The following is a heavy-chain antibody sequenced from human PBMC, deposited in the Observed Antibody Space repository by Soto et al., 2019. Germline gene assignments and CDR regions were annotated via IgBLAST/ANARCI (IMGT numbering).Heavy chain of an antibody. CDR2: ISPDGRAA. CDR3: ACWVHFWPGAPSDFDR. Sequence: GGSLRLSCEASGFPFTNYWMNWVRQAPGKGLMWVSRISPDGRAACYADSVEGRFTVSRDNAKNTLYLQMNSLRAEDTAMYYCACWVHFWPGAPSDFDRWGHGTLVTVSS. D-gene: IGHD1-26*01. CDR1: GFPFTNYW. V-gene: IGHV3-74*01. J-gene: IGHJ4*01.